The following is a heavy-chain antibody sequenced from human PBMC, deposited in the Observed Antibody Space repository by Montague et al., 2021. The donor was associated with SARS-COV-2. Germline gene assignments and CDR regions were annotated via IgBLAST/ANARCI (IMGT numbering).Heavy chain of an antibody. V-gene: IGHV4-59*01. CDR1: GGSISSYS. CDR3: ARVGRGSSWYEGAFDI. Sequence: SETLSLTCTVSGGSISSYSWTWIRQPPGKGLEWIGYIYNSGNTNYNPSLTSRVTISVDTSKNQFSLKLSSVAAADTAVYYCARVGRGSSWYEGAFDIWGQGTMVTVSS. J-gene: IGHJ3*02. D-gene: IGHD6-13*01. CDR2: IYNSGNT.